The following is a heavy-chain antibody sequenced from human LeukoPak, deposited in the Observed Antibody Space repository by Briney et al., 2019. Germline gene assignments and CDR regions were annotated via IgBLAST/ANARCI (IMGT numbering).Heavy chain of an antibody. D-gene: IGHD6-13*01. J-gene: IGHJ6*03. CDR1: GFTFSSYV. V-gene: IGHV3-30*04. Sequence: GRSLRLSCAASGFTFSSYVMHWVRQAPGKGLEWVAIISYDGSNEYYADSVKGRFTISRDNSKNTLYLQMNSLRAEDTAVYYCARDPAAAGTLFYYYYMDVWGKGTTVTVSS. CDR3: ARDPAAAGTLFYYYYMDV. CDR2: ISYDGSNE.